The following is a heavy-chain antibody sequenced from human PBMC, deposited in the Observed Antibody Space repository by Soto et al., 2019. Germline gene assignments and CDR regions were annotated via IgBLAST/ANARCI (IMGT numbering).Heavy chain of an antibody. CDR2: LTGSSSNI. V-gene: IGHV3-23*01. J-gene: IGHJ4*02. D-gene: IGHD3-10*01. Sequence: EVQLLESGGGLVQPGGSLRLSCAASGFSFRNYAMSWVRQAPGKGLEWISTLTGSSSNIYYADSVKGRFAISRDNSRYPLDLQMNSLTAEDTAVYYCANGRATYGLLTHDYWGQGTLVTVSS. CDR1: GFSFRNYA. CDR3: ANGRATYGLLTHDY.